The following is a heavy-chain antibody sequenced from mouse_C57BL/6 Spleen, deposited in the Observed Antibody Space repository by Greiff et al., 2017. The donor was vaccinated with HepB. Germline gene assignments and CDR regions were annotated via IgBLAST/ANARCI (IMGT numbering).Heavy chain of an antibody. CDR2: IRLKSDNYAT. V-gene: IGHV6-3*01. J-gene: IGHJ3*01. CDR1: GFTFSNYW. CDR3: TGPYYYGSSLFAY. Sequence: EVKLMESGGGLVQPGGSMKLSCVASGFTFSNYWMNWVRQSPEKGLEWVAQIRLKSDNYATHYAESVKGRFTISRDDSKSSVYLQMNNLRAEDTGIYYCTGPYYYGSSLFAYWGQGTLVTVSA. D-gene: IGHD1-1*01.